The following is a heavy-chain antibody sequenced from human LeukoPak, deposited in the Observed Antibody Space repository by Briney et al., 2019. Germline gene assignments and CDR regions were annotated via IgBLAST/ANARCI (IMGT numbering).Heavy chain of an antibody. CDR1: GGSISSTSNY. CDR2: ISYSGTT. Sequence: SETLSLTCTVSGGSISSTSNYWGWIRQPPGKELEWIGSISYSGTTFYNPSLKSRVTISVDTSKNQFSLTQSSVTAADTAVYYCARPIVGATRGFDDWGQGTLVTVSS. CDR3: ARPIVGATRGFDD. D-gene: IGHD1-26*01. J-gene: IGHJ4*02. V-gene: IGHV4-39*01.